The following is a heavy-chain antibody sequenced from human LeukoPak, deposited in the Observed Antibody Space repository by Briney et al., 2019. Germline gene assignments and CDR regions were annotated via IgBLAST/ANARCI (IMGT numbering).Heavy chain of an antibody. J-gene: IGHJ4*02. CDR1: GFTLSSYA. V-gene: IGHV3-23*01. D-gene: IGHD6-13*01. CDR3: AKRSSSWYYFDY. CDR2: ISGSGGST. Sequence: GSLRLSCAASGFTLSSYAMSWVRQAPGKGLEWVSAISGSGGSTYYADSVKGRFTISRDNSKNTLYLQMNSLRAEDTAVYYCAKRSSSWYYFDYWGQGTLVTVSS.